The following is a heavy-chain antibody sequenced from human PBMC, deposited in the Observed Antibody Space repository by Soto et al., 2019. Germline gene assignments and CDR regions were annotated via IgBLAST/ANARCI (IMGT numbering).Heavy chain of an antibody. V-gene: IGHV4-34*01. CDR2: INHSGST. CDR3: ARGLGRRDGYYTH. CDR1: GGSFSGYY. D-gene: IGHD1-26*01. J-gene: IGHJ4*02. Sequence: SETLSLTCAVYGGSFSGYYWSWIRQPPGKGLEWIGEINHSGSTNYNPSLKSRVTISVDTSKNQFSLKLSSVTAADTAVYYCARGLGRRDGYYTHWGQGTLVTVSS.